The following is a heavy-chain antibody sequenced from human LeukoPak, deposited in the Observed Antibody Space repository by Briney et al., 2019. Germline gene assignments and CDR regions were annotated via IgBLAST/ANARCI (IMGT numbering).Heavy chain of an antibody. V-gene: IGHV1-8*01. Sequence: GASVKVSCKAPGYTFTSYDINWVRQAAGQGLEWMGWMNPNSGNTGYAQKFQGRVTMTKNTSITTAYMDLSSLRSEDTAVYYCARALSWTTESYYYMDVWGKGTTVTVSS. J-gene: IGHJ6*03. D-gene: IGHD3/OR15-3a*01. CDR1: GYTFTSYD. CDR2: MNPNSGNT. CDR3: ARALSWTTESYYYMDV.